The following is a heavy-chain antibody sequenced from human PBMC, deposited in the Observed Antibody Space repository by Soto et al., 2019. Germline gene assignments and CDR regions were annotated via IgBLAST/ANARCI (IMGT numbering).Heavy chain of an antibody. Sequence: QVQLQESGPGLVRPSETLSPTCTVSSDSISSYYWIWIRQSAWKGLEWIGYTNYSGNTNYNPSLKSRVTISGDTSKNQFSLRLSSVTAADTAVYYCARAVGDPLYYLDYWGQGTLVTVSS. V-gene: IGHV4-59*08. D-gene: IGHD6-19*01. CDR1: SDSISSYY. J-gene: IGHJ4*02. CDR2: TNYSGNT. CDR3: ARAVGDPLYYLDY.